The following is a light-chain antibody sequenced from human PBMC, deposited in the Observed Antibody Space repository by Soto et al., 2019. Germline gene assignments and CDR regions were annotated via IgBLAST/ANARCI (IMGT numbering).Light chain of an antibody. CDR2: SND. V-gene: IGLV1-44*01. J-gene: IGLJ7*01. CDR1: SSNIETNT. Sequence: QSVLTQPPSASGTPGQRVTISCSGSSSNIETNTVNWYQQLPGTAPKLLIYSNDQRPSGVPDRFSGSKSGTSASLAISGLQSEDEADYYCAAWDDSLNSAVFGGGTPLTVL. CDR3: AAWDDSLNSAV.